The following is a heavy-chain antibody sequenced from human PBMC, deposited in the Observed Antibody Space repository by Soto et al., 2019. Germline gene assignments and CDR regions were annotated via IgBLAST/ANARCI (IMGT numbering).Heavy chain of an antibody. CDR3: ARDVAHTAPAMDV. V-gene: IGHV1-69*04. J-gene: IGHJ6*03. CDR2: IIPILGIA. D-gene: IGHD5-12*01. Sequence: SVKVSCKASGGTFSSYTISWVRQAPGQGLEWMGRIIPILGIANYAQKFQGRVTITADKSTSTAYMELSSLRSEDTAVYYCARDVAHTAPAMDVWGKGTTVTVSS. CDR1: GGTFSSYT.